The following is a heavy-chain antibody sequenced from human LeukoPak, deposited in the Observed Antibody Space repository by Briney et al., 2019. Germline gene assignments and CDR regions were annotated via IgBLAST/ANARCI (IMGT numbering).Heavy chain of an antibody. J-gene: IGHJ4*02. V-gene: IGHV4-59*01. Sequence: SETLSLTCTVSGGSIGNYYWSWLRQPPGKGLECLGYIYYSGSTNYSPPLRSRLTMSLDTSKNQFSLKLSSVTAADTAVYYCARTKGGSNSVDYWGQGTLVTVSS. D-gene: IGHD4-23*01. CDR2: IYYSGST. CDR3: ARTKGGSNSVDY. CDR1: GGSIGNYY.